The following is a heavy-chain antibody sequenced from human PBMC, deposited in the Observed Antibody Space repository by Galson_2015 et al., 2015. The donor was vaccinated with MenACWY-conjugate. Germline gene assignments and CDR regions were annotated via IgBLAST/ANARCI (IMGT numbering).Heavy chain of an antibody. CDR2: IKSKPDGGAT. J-gene: IGHJ4*02. D-gene: IGHD3-22*01. Sequence: SLRLSCAASEFTLSNAWMNWVRQAPGKGLEWVGIIKSKPDGGATDYAAPVKGRFTISRDDSKNTLYLQMNSLKTEDTAVYYCTTLTMIIIHDDYWGQGTLVTVS. CDR3: TTLTMIIIHDDY. V-gene: IGHV3-15*01. CDR1: EFTLSNAW.